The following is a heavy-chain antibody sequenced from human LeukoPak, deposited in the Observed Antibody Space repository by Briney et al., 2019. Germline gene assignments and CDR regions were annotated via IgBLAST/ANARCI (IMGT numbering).Heavy chain of an antibody. CDR2: INHSGST. J-gene: IGHJ6*03. V-gene: IGHV4-34*01. CDR1: GGSFSGYY. D-gene: IGHD3-10*01. Sequence: SETLSLTCAVYGGSFSGYYWSWIRQPPGKGLEWIGEINHSGSTNYNPSLKSRVTISVDTSKNQFSLKLSSVTAADTAVYYCARIPLYYYGSGSYYNAGYYYYYMDVWGKGTTVTVSS. CDR3: ARIPLYYYGSGSYYNAGYYYYYMDV.